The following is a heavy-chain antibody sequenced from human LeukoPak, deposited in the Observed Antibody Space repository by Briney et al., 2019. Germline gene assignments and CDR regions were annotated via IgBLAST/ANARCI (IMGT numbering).Heavy chain of an antibody. CDR3: ARDRRELEISIFGVETDY. Sequence: ASVKVPCKASGYTFIAYYMHWVRQAPGQGLKWMGVINPRGGYTNYAQQFQGRVTMTRDTSTRTVYMDLSSLTPEDTAVYYCARDRRELEISIFGVETDYWGQGTLVTVSS. CDR1: GYTFIAYY. CDR2: INPRGGYT. D-gene: IGHD3-3*01. J-gene: IGHJ4*02. V-gene: IGHV1-46*01.